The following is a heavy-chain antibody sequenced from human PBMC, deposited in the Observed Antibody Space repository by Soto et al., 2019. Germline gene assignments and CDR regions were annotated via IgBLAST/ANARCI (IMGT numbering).Heavy chain of an antibody. V-gene: IGHV3-7*01. J-gene: IGHJ4*02. CDR3: SASRGLYY. Sequence: PWGSLRLSCASSGFTFSSYAISWVRQAPGKGLEWVANIRQDGSEKYYVDSVKGRFTISRDNTKNSLYLEMNSLRAEDTAVYYCSASRGLYYWGQGALVTGSS. CDR2: IRQDGSEK. CDR1: GFTFSSYA.